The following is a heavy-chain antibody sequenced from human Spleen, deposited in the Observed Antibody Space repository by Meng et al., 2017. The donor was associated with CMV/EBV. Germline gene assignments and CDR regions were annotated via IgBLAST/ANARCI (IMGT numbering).Heavy chain of an antibody. V-gene: IGHV4-4*02. D-gene: IGHD3-10*01. CDR1: GGPISSSSW. CDR2: IYHTGST. J-gene: IGHJ4*02. Sequence: SETLSLTCEVSGGPISSSSWWSWVRQPPGKGLEWIGEIYHTGSTNYNPSLKSRVTISVDKSKNQFSLKLTSVTAADTAVYYCARGEGFYGLGYWGQGTLVTVSS. CDR3: ARGEGFYGLGY.